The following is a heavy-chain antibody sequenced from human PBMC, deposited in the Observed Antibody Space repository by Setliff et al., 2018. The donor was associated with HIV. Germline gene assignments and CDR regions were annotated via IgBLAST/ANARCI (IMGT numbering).Heavy chain of an antibody. D-gene: IGHD3-16*01. V-gene: IGHV4-59*11. J-gene: IGHJ3*02. Sequence: PSETLSLTCTVSGGSISSHYWSWIRQPPGKGLEWIGYMFYNGRSNYNPSLKSLATISVDASKNRFSLKLRSVTAADTAVYYCARGNPLRWNAFAFDIWGQGTMVTVSS. CDR3: ARGNPLRWNAFAFDI. CDR1: GGSISSHY. CDR2: MFYNGRS.